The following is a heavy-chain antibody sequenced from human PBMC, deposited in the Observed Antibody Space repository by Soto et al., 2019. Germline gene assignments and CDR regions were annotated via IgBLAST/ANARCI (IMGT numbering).Heavy chain of an antibody. D-gene: IGHD6-19*01. J-gene: IGHJ4*02. CDR1: GFTFDDYG. CDR3: VKVGILPVAVNYFDS. CDR2: INWNGGST. V-gene: IGHV3-20*04. Sequence: PGGSLRLSCAASGFTFDDYGMSWVRQVPGKGLEWVSGINWNGGSTGYADSVKGRFTISRDNAKKSLYLQMDSLRDEDMAFYYFVKVGILPVAVNYFDSSGQATRVTDSS.